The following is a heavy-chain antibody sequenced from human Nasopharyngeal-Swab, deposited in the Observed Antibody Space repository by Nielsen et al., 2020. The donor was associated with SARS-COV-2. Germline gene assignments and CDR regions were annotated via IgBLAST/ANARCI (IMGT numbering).Heavy chain of an antibody. J-gene: IGHJ6*02. CDR2: IYSGGST. CDR3: AGDVGLDGIDV. CDR1: GFTVCRNY. D-gene: IGHD3-16*01. Sequence: GESPKISRAASGFTVCRNYMSWVRQAPGKGRGWGSVIYSGGSTYYADPVKGRFTNSRDKSKNTLYLQMNSLRAEDTAVYYCAGDVGLDGIDVWGQGTTVTVSS. V-gene: IGHV3-66*01.